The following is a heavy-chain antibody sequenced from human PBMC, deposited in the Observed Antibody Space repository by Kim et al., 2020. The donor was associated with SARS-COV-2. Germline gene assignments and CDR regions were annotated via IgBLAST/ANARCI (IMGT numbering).Heavy chain of an antibody. J-gene: IGHJ4*02. V-gene: IGHV1-69*04. D-gene: IGHD2-15*01. CDR3: ARAPGYCSGGSCYCFDY. Sequence: FQGRVTMTADKSTSTAYMELSSLRSEDTAVYYCARAPGYCSGGSCYCFDYWGQGTLVTVSS.